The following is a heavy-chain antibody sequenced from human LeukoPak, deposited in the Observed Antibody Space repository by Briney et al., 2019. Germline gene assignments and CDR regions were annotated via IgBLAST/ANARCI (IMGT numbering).Heavy chain of an antibody. CDR2: IKQDGSEK. Sequence: GGSLRLSCAASGCTFSSYWMSWVRQAPGKGLEWVANIKQDGSEKYYVDSVKGRFTISRDNAKNSLYLQMNSLRAEDAAVYYCARSAAMVTGRFDYWGQGTLVTVSS. CDR1: GCTFSSYW. D-gene: IGHD5-18*01. V-gene: IGHV3-7*01. J-gene: IGHJ4*02. CDR3: ARSAAMVTGRFDY.